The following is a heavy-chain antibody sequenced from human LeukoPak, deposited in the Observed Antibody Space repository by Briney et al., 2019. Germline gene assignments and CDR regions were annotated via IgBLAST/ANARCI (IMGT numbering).Heavy chain of an antibody. CDR2: INPSGGST. V-gene: IGHV1-46*01. CDR1: GYTFSGYY. CDR3: ARGEWLAHFDY. Sequence: ASVKVSCKASGYTFSGYYIHWVRLAPGQGLEWMGIINPSGGSTSYAQKFQGRVTMTRDTSTSTVYMELSSLRSEDTVVYYCARGEWLAHFDYWGQGTLVTVSS. D-gene: IGHD6-19*01. J-gene: IGHJ4*02.